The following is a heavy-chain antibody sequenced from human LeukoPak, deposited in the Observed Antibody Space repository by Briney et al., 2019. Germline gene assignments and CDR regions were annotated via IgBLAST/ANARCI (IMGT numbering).Heavy chain of an antibody. V-gene: IGHV3-7*01. Sequence: GGSLRLSCAASGFTFSSYWMSWVRQAPGKGLEWVANIKQDGSEKYYVDSVKGRFTISRDNAKNSLYLQMNSLRAEDTAVYYCARDRSPDTAMVTDYWGQGTLVTVSS. CDR1: GFTFSSYW. D-gene: IGHD5-18*01. CDR2: IKQDGSEK. J-gene: IGHJ4*02. CDR3: ARDRSPDTAMVTDY.